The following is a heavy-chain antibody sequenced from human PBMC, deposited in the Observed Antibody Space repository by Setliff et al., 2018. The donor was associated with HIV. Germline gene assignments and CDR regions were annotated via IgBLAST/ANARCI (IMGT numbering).Heavy chain of an antibody. J-gene: IGHJ4*02. D-gene: IGHD5-18*01. CDR1: GFTFEDYG. Sequence: GGSLRLSCAASGFTFEDYGMSWVRQVPGKGLEWVSGISWSGGGTGYAASVKGRFTISRDDAKNSLYLQMSSLRVEDTALYFCARGFRPVDTALVSGPTYWGQGIRVTVSS. CDR3: ARGFRPVDTALVSGPTY. V-gene: IGHV3-20*04. CDR2: ISWSGGGT.